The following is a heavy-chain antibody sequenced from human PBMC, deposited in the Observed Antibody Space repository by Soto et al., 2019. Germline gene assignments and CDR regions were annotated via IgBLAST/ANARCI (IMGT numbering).Heavy chain of an antibody. CDR2: IYYSGST. D-gene: IGHD1-1*01. V-gene: IGHV4-59*01. Sequence: SETLSLTCTVSGGSISSYYWSWIRQPPGKGLEWIGYIYYSGSTNYNPSLKSRVTISVDTSKNQFSLKLSSVTAADTAVYYCTREGYTWNDGYYFDYWGQGTLVTVSS. CDR3: TREGYTWNDGYYFDY. J-gene: IGHJ4*02. CDR1: GGSISSYY.